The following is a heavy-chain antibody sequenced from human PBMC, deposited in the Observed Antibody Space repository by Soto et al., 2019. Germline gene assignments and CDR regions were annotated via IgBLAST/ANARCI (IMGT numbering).Heavy chain of an antibody. CDR3: ARADDSSGYYGFDY. V-gene: IGHV4-30-4*01. J-gene: IGHJ4*02. D-gene: IGHD3-22*01. CDR2: IYYSGST. Sequence: TLSLTCTVSGGSISSGDYYWSWIRQPPGKGLEWIGYIYYSGSTYYNPSLKSRVTISVDTSKNQFSLKLSSVTAADTAVYYCARADDSSGYYGFDYWGQGTLVTVSS. CDR1: GGSISSGDYY.